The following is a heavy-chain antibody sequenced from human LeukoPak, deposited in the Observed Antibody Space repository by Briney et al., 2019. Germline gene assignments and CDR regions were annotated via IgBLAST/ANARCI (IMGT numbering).Heavy chain of an antibody. CDR1: GYTFTSYG. D-gene: IGHD3-9*01. Sequence: ASVKVSCKASGYTFTSYGISWVRQAPGQGLEWMGWISAYNGNTNYAQKLQGRVTMTTDTSTSTAYMELRSLRSDDTAVYYCARDGEDSDILTGNINAFDIWGQGTMVTVSS. CDR3: ARDGEDSDILTGNINAFDI. CDR2: ISAYNGNT. J-gene: IGHJ3*02. V-gene: IGHV1-18*01.